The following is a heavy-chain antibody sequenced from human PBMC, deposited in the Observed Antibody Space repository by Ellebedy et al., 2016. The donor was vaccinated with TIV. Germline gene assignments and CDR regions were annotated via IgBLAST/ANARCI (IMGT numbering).Heavy chain of an antibody. J-gene: IGHJ4*02. Sequence: PGGSLRLSCAASGFIISGEWMSWDRQAQGKGQEWVGQINTDGSADYYVDSVQGRFNISRDHAKRSLFLQMNSLIVYDTAVYYCVTSDQSYGRWGQGSLFTISS. V-gene: IGHV3-7*03. CDR3: VTSDQSYGR. CDR2: INTDGSAD. D-gene: IGHD3-16*01. CDR1: GFIISGEW.